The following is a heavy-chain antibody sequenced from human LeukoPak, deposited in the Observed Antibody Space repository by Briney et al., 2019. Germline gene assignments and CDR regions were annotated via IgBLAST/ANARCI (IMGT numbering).Heavy chain of an antibody. D-gene: IGHD2-21*02. CDR1: GFTFSSYA. Sequence: GGSLRLSCAASGFTFSSYAMHWVRQAPGKGLEWVAVISYDGSNKYYADSVKGRFTISRDNSKNTLYLQMNSLRAEDTAVYYCARDLGCGGDCYDTGAFDYWGQGTLVTVSS. CDR2: ISYDGSNK. V-gene: IGHV3-30-3*01. CDR3: ARDLGCGGDCYDTGAFDY. J-gene: IGHJ4*02.